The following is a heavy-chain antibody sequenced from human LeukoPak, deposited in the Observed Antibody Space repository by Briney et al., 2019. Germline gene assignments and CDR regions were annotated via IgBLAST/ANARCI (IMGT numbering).Heavy chain of an antibody. J-gene: IGHJ4*02. CDR3: ARGVSEYSSGWREKFDY. V-gene: IGHV3-7*03. D-gene: IGHD6-19*01. Sequence: GGSLRLSCAASGFTFSSYWMSWVRQAPGKGLEWVANIRQDGSEKYYVDSVKGRFSISRDNAKKSLYLQMNSLRAEDTALYYCARGVSEYSSGWREKFDYWGQGTLVTVSS. CDR2: IRQDGSEK. CDR1: GFTFSSYW.